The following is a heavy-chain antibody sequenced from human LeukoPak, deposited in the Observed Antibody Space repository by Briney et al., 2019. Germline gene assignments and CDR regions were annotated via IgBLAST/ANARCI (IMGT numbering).Heavy chain of an antibody. Sequence: TGGSLRLSCAASGFTFSDYYMSWIRQAPGKGLEWVSYISSSGSTIYYADSVKGRLTISRDNAKNSLFLQMNSLRVEDTAVYYCATWTGITPYWGQGTLVTVSS. J-gene: IGHJ4*02. V-gene: IGHV3-11*01. CDR1: GFTFSDYY. D-gene: IGHD1-20*01. CDR2: ISSSGSTI. CDR3: ATWTGITPY.